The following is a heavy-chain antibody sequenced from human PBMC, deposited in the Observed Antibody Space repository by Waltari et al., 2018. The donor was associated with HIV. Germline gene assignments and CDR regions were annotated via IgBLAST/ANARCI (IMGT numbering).Heavy chain of an antibody. Sequence: EVQLVESGGGLVQPGGYLRLPCAATGYTFHNYWMHWLRQVPGKGLVWVSRMNSDGTTRSYADSVKGRFTISRDNAKNTLYVEMNSLRADDTAVYYCASSGVYAHDAFKIWGQGTKVIVSS. J-gene: IGHJ3*02. CDR1: GYTFHNYW. CDR3: ASSGVYAHDAFKI. D-gene: IGHD2-15*01. CDR2: MNSDGTTR. V-gene: IGHV3-74*01.